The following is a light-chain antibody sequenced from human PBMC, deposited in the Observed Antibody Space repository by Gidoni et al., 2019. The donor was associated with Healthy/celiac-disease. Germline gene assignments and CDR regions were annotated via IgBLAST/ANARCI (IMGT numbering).Light chain of an antibody. CDR2: KAC. J-gene: IGKJ2*04. V-gene: IGKV1-5*03. CDR1: QSISHW. CDR3: KQYKSYLCS. Sequence: DIQMTPSPSTLSASVGDRVTITCRASQSISHWLAWYQQKPGKAPKLLIYKACSLESGVPSRFSGSGSGTEFTLNISRLQPDDFATYYCKQYKSYLCSVGHGTKLDIK.